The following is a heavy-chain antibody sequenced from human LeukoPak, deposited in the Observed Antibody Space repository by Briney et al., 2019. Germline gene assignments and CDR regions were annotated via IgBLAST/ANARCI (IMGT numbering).Heavy chain of an antibody. Sequence: QPGGSLRLSCVGSGVIVRSNYMTWVRQAPGKGLEWVSILYHGGSTYYADSVKGRFSISRDNSKNTLYLQMNSLRAEDTAVYYCAKDRLRLVPAAGDFDYWGQGTLVTVSS. CDR1: GVIVRSNY. V-gene: IGHV3-66*01. CDR3: AKDRLRLVPAAGDFDY. CDR2: LYHGGST. J-gene: IGHJ4*02. D-gene: IGHD2-2*01.